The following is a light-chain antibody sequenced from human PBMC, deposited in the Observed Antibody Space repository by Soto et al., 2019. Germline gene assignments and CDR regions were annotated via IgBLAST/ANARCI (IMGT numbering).Light chain of an antibody. J-gene: IGKJ1*01. CDR1: QSIFNY. V-gene: IGKV1-39*01. CDR3: QQGYSTPRT. Sequence: DLQMTQSPSSLSAAVGDRVTITCRASQSIFNYLNWYQQKPGKAPKVLIYAASSLQSGVPSRFSGSGSGTDFTLTISSLQPEDFATYYCQQGYSTPRTFGQGTKVEIK. CDR2: AAS.